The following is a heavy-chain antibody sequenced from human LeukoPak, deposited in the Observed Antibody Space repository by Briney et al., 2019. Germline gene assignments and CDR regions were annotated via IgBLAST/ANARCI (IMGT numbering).Heavy chain of an antibody. CDR1: GFTFSSYW. D-gene: IGHD2/OR15-2a*01. CDR3: ARDWEYWYFDL. V-gene: IGHV3-74*01. Sequence: GGSLRLSCAASGFTFSSYWMHWVRQAPGKGLVWVSRVYSDGSSTNYADSVKGRFTISRDNAKNTLYLQMNSLRAEDTAVYYCARDWEYWYFDLWGRGTLVTVSS. CDR2: VYSDGSST. J-gene: IGHJ2*01.